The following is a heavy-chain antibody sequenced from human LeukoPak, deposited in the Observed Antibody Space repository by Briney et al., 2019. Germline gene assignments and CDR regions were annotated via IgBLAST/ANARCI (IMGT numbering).Heavy chain of an antibody. Sequence: SETLSLTCAVYGGSFSGYYWSWIRQPPGKGLEWIGEINHSGSTNYNPSLKSRVTISVDTSKNQFSLKLSSVTAADTAVYYCARQPSQSKGYWGQGTLVTVSS. D-gene: IGHD2-2*01. CDR3: ARQPSQSKGY. J-gene: IGHJ4*02. V-gene: IGHV4-34*01. CDR1: GGSFSGYY. CDR2: INHSGST.